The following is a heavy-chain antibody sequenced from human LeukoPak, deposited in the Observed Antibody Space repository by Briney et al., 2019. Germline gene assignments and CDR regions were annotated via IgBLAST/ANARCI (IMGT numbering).Heavy chain of an antibody. CDR2: MSFDGRNR. D-gene: IGHD6-13*01. J-gene: IGHJ4*02. V-gene: IGHV3-30*04. CDR1: GFTFSSYA. CDR3: VRPRGIAAAGIFGAFDY. Sequence: GGSLRLSCAASGFTFSSYAMHWVRQAPGKGLEWVALMSFDGRNRYYADSVKGRFTISRDNSKNTLYVQMNSLRAEDTAVYYCVRPRGIAAAGIFGAFDYWGQGILVTVSS.